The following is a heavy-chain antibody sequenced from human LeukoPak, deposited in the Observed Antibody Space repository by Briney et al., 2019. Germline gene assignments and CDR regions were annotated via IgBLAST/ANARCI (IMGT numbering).Heavy chain of an antibody. CDR3: ARRSPGYSYSIDS. CDR2: IYYSGTT. J-gene: IGHJ4*02. CDR1: GGSISSGGYY. V-gene: IGHV4-61*08. Sequence: SQTLSLTCTVSGGSISSGGYYWSWIRQPPGKGLEWIGYIYYSGTTNYNPSLKSRVTISVDTSKNQFSLNLSSVTAADTAVYYCARRSPGYSYSIDSWGQGTLVTVSS. D-gene: IGHD5-18*01.